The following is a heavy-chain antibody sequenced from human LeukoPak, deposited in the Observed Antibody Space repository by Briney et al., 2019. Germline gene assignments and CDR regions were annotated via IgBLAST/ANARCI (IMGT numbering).Heavy chain of an antibody. Sequence: SETLSLICTVSGGSINSYFWSWIRQPPGKGLEWIGRIYASGSTNYNPSLNSRVTMSVDTSKNQFSLKLSSVTAADTAVYYCARFFYGDYYFDYWGQGTLVTVSS. CDR1: GGSINSYF. V-gene: IGHV4-4*07. CDR2: IYASGST. D-gene: IGHD4-17*01. CDR3: ARFFYGDYYFDY. J-gene: IGHJ4*02.